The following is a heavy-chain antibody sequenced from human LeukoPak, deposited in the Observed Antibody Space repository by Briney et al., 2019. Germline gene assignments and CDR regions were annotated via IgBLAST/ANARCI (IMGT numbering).Heavy chain of an antibody. CDR3: AKRAVATNHFDY. Sequence: PGRSLRLSCAASGFTFSSFGMHWVRQAPGKGLEWVALISYDGSNNYYADSVKGRFTISRDNSKNTLYLQMNSLRAEDTAVYYCAKRAVATNHFDYWGQGTLVTVSS. CDR1: GFTFSSFG. V-gene: IGHV3-30*18. CDR2: ISYDGSNN. J-gene: IGHJ4*02. D-gene: IGHD1-26*01.